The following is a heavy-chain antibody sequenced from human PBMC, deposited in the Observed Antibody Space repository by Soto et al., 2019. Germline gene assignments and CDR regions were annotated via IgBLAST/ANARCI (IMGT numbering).Heavy chain of an antibody. D-gene: IGHD6-6*01. CDR1: GVTVSSNY. V-gene: IGHV3-53*01. CDR2: IYSGGST. Sequence: PGGSLRLSCAASGVTVSSNYMSWVRQAPGKGLEWVSVIYSGGSTYYADSVKGRFTISRDNSKNTLYLQMNSLRAEDTAVYYCARDLCSSSSHYYYGMDVWGQGTTVTVSS. CDR3: ARDLCSSSSHYYYGMDV. J-gene: IGHJ6*02.